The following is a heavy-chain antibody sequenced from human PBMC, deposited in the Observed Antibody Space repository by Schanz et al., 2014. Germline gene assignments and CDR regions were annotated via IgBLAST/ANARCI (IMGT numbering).Heavy chain of an antibody. CDR1: GYSFIGYY. J-gene: IGHJ2*01. D-gene: IGHD6-19*01. V-gene: IGHV1-2*04. CDR3: ARLSVAGRPHVNYWYFDL. CDR2: INPNSGDT. Sequence: QVQLVQSGAEVKTPGASVKVSCKASGYSFIGYYIHWVRQAPGQGLEWMGWINPNSGDTNYAQKFQGWVTMTRDTSISTAYMEVSRLKSDDTAVYYCARLSVAGRPHVNYWYFDLWGRGTLVTVSS.